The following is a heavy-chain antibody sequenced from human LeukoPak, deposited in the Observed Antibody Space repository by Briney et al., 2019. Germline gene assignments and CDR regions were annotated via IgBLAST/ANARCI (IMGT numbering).Heavy chain of an antibody. D-gene: IGHD5-24*01. J-gene: IGHJ4*02. CDR3: ARGLVEMATLYFDY. Sequence: SETLSLTCTVSGGSVSSGSYYWSWIRQPPGKGLEWIGYIYYSGSTNYNPSLKSRVTISVDTSKNQFSLKLSSVTAADTAVYYCARGLVEMATLYFDYWGQGTLVTVSS. CDR2: IYYSGST. CDR1: GGSVSSGSYY. V-gene: IGHV4-61*01.